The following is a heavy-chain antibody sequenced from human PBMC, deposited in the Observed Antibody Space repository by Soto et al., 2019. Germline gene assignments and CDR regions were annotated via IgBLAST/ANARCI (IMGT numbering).Heavy chain of an antibody. CDR3: ASYTAMAETYYDYGMDV. CDR2: IIPIFGTA. J-gene: IGHJ6*02. D-gene: IGHD5-18*01. CDR1: GGTFSSYA. V-gene: IGHV1-69*12. Sequence: QVQLVQSGAEVKKPGSSVKVSCKASGGTFSSYAISWVRQAPGQGLEWMGGIIPIFGTANYAQKFQGRVTITADESTSTAYMELSSLISEDTAVYYCASYTAMAETYYDYGMDVWGQGTTVTVSS.